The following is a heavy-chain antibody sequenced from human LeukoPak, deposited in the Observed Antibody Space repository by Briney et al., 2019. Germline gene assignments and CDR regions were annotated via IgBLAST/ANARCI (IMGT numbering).Heavy chain of an antibody. CDR1: GFTFSSYG. Sequence: GGSLRLSCAASGFTFSSYGMSWVRQAPGKGLEWVSAISGSGGSTYYADSVKGRFTISRDNSKNTLYLQMNSLRAEDTAVYYCARDSESSVYYYYYMDVWGKGTTVTVSS. CDR3: ARDSESSVYYYYYMDV. J-gene: IGHJ6*03. CDR2: ISGSGGST. V-gene: IGHV3-23*01. D-gene: IGHD6-6*01.